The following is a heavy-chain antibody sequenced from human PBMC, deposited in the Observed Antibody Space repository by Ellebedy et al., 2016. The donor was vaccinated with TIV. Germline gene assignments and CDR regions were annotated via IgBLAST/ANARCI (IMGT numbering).Heavy chain of an antibody. Sequence: LSLTCAASGFTFSNNSMNWVRQAPGKGLEWVSYISSTGTTIYYADSVKGRFTISRDNAKISLYLLMNSLTAEDTAVYYCANGAYDIWGQGTMVTVSS. CDR1: GFTFSNNS. CDR2: ISSTGTTI. CDR3: ANGAYDI. J-gene: IGHJ3*02. V-gene: IGHV3-48*04.